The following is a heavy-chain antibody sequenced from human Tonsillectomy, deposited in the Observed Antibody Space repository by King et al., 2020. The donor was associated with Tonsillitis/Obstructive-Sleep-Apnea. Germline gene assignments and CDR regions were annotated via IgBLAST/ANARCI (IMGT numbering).Heavy chain of an antibody. Sequence: VQLVEFGAEVKKPGASVKVSCKASGYTFTSYGISWVRQAPGQGLEWMGWISAYNGNTNYAQKLQGRVTMTTDTSTSTAYMELRSLRSDDTAVYYCARDRSIRGYYYLFYWGQGTLVTVSS. V-gene: IGHV1-18*01. CDR3: ARDRSIRGYYYLFY. CDR2: ISAYNGNT. D-gene: IGHD3-22*01. J-gene: IGHJ4*02. CDR1: GYTFTSYG.